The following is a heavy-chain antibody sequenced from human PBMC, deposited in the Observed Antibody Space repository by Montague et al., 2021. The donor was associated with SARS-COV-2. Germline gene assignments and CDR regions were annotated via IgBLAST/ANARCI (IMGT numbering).Heavy chain of an antibody. Sequence: ETLSLTCTVSGGSISSSSYEWGWIRQPPGKGLEWIGSIYYSGSTYYNPSLKSRVTISVDTSKNQFSLKLSSVTAADTAVYYCAADYGERDWFDPWGQGTLVTVSS. J-gene: IGHJ5*02. V-gene: IGHV4-39*01. CDR1: GGSISSSSYE. CDR3: AADYGERDWFDP. CDR2: IYYSGST. D-gene: IGHD4-17*01.